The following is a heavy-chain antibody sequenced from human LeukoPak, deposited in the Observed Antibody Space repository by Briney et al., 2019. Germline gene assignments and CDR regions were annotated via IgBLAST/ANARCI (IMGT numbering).Heavy chain of an antibody. CDR2: INPNSGGT. CDR1: GYTFTGYY. CDR3: ARSISYYYDSSGYYSDAFDI. J-gene: IGHJ3*02. D-gene: IGHD3-22*01. Sequence: GASVKVSCKASGYTFTGYYMHWVRQAPGQGLGWMGWINPNSGGTNYAQKFQGRVTMTRDTSISTAYMELSRLRSDDTAVYYCARSISYYYDSSGYYSDAFDIWGQGTMVTVSS. V-gene: IGHV1-2*02.